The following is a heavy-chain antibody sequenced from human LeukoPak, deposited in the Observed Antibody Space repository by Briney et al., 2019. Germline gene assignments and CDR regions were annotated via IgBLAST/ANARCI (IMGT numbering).Heavy chain of an antibody. V-gene: IGHV1-18*01. J-gene: IGHJ4*01. CDR2: LSAYNGNT. D-gene: IGHD3-9*01. CDR3: VLHDILTGYYAYFDY. CDR1: GYTFTSYG. Sequence: ASVKVSCKASGYTFTSYGISWVRQAPGQGLEWMGWLSAYNGNTNYAQKLQGRVTMTTDTSTSTAYMELRSLRSDDTAVYYCVLHDILTGYYAYFDYWGHGTLVTVSS.